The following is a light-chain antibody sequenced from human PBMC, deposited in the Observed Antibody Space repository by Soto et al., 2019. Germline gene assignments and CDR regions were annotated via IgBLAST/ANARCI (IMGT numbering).Light chain of an antibody. CDR3: SSYAGSNTYV. CDR2: EVS. Sequence: QSVLTQPPSPSGSPGQSVTISCTGTSSAVGGYNYVSWYQQHPGKAPKLTIYEVSKRPSGVPDRFSGSKSGNTASLTVSGLQAEDEADYYCSSYAGSNTYVFGTGTKVTVL. V-gene: IGLV2-8*01. CDR1: SSAVGGYNY. J-gene: IGLJ1*01.